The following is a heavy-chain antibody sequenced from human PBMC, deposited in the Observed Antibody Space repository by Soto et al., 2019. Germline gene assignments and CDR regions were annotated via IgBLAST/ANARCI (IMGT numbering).Heavy chain of an antibody. V-gene: IGHV1-69*04. D-gene: IGHD3-10*01. J-gene: IGHJ6*03. Sequence: GASVKVSCKASGGTFSSYTISWVRQAPGQGLEWMGRIIPILGIANYAQKFQGRVTITADKSTSTAYMELSSLRSEDTAVYYCARDKRQSYYGSGVLGDYYYYYMDVWGKGTTVTVSS. CDR3: ARDKRQSYYGSGVLGDYYYYYMDV. CDR2: IIPILGIA. CDR1: GGTFSSYT.